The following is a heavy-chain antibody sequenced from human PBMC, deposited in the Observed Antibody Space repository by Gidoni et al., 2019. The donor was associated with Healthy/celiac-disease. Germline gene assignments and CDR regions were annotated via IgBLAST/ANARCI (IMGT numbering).Heavy chain of an antibody. CDR3: SRDGVLVYPYDAFDI. J-gene: IGHJ3*02. CDR2: IYGGGST. V-gene: IGHV3-66*01. D-gene: IGHD2-8*01. Sequence: EVQLVESGGGLVQPVRSLRLPCDAYGSTVRSNYMSWVRQDPGKGLDWVSVIYGGGSTYYADSVEGRFTISRDNSKNTLYLQMNSLRAEDTAVYYCSRDGVLVYPYDAFDIWGQGTMVTVSS. CDR1: GSTVRSNY.